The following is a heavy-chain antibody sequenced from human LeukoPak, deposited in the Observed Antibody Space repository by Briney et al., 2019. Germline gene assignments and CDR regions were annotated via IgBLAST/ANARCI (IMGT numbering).Heavy chain of an antibody. V-gene: IGHV4-30-2*01. Sequence: SQTLSLTCAVSGGSISSGGYSWSWIRQPPGKGLEWIVYIYHSGSTYYNPSLKSRVTISVDRSKNQFYLKLRSVTAADTAVYYCARGYYYDSSGYYHGAVDIWGQGTMVTVSS. CDR2: IYHSGST. D-gene: IGHD3-22*01. CDR3: ARGYYYDSSGYYHGAVDI. CDR1: GGSISSGGYS. J-gene: IGHJ3*02.